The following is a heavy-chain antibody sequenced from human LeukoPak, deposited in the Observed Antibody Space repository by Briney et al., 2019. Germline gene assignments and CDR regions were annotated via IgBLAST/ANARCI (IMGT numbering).Heavy chain of an antibody. CDR3: ARISSWYGYYYYYMDV. CDR2: IYYSGST. J-gene: IGHJ6*03. Sequence: PSETLSLTCTISGGSISSSSYYWGWIRQPPGKGLEWIGSIYYSGSTYYNPSLKSRVTISVDTSKNQFSLKLSSVTAADTAVYYCARISSWYGYYYYYMDVWGKGTTVTISS. V-gene: IGHV4-39*01. CDR1: GGSISSSSYY. D-gene: IGHD6-19*01.